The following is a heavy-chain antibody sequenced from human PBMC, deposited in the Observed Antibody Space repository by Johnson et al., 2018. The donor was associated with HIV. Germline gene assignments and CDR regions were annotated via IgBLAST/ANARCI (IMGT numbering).Heavy chain of an antibody. Sequence: VQLVESGGGLVQPGGSLRLSCGASGFSVSNTYMNWVRQAPGKGLEWVSVMYSGGNTYYADSVRGRFTISRYNSKNTLYLQMSSLKAEDTAGYYCAREALTYYDSSGSYYPVHDAFDIWGLGTLVTVSS. J-gene: IGHJ3*02. CDR1: GFSVSNTY. CDR2: MYSGGNT. V-gene: IGHV3-66*01. CDR3: AREALTYYDSSGSYYPVHDAFDI. D-gene: IGHD3-10*01.